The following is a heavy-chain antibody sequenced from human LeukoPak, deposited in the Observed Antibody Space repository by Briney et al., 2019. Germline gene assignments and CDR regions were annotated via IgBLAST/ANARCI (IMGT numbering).Heavy chain of an antibody. Sequence: SETLSLTCAVYGGSFSGYYWSWIRQPPGKGLEWIGEINHSGSTNYNPSLKSRVTISVDTSKNQFSLKLSSVTAADTAVYYCARASYCSSTSCYLRKTYYMDGWGKGTTVTVSS. CDR2: INHSGST. J-gene: IGHJ6*03. D-gene: IGHD2-2*01. V-gene: IGHV4-34*01. CDR1: GGSFSGYY. CDR3: ARASYCSSTSCYLRKTYYMDG.